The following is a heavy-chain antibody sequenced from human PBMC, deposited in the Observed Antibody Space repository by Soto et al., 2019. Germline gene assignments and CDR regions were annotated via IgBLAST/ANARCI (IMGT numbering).Heavy chain of an antibody. J-gene: IGHJ4*02. Sequence: LSLTCTVSGYTIGNGYYWGWIRQSPGKGLEWIGSIYQSGITYYNPSLKSRASLSIDASKNQFSLNLTSLTAADTAVYYCVRPSRYTFGYFDSWGQGALVTVSS. CDR1: GYTIGNGYY. CDR2: IYQSGIT. V-gene: IGHV4-38-2*02. D-gene: IGHD5-18*01. CDR3: VRPSRYTFGYFDS.